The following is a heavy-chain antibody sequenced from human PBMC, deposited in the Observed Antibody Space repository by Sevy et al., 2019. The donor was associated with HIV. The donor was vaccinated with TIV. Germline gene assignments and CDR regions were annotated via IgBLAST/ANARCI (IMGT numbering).Heavy chain of an antibody. V-gene: IGHV3-20*01. CDR1: GFTFDDYG. J-gene: IGHJ3*02. CDR3: ARRKTTVITGNAIDI. Sequence: GGSLRLSCAASGFTFDDYGMSWVRQVPGKGLEWVSNINWNGDSTGYGDSVKGRCTISRDNAKKSLYLQMNSLRAEDTALYHCARRKTTVITGNAIDIWGQGTMVTVSS. D-gene: IGHD4-4*01. CDR2: INWNGDST.